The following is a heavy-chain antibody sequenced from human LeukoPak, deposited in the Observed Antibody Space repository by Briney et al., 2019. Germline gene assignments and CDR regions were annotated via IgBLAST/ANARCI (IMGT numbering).Heavy chain of an antibody. J-gene: IGHJ5*02. V-gene: IGHV1-2*02. D-gene: IGHD2-15*01. Sequence: ASVKVSCKASGYRFTGYYMHWVRQAPGQGLEWMGCSNPNSGGTNYAQKFQGRVTMTRDTSISTAYMELSRLRSDDTAVYYCARGTEGGSSNWFDPWGQGTLVTVSS. CDR2: SNPNSGGT. CDR3: ARGTEGGSSNWFDP. CDR1: GYRFTGYY.